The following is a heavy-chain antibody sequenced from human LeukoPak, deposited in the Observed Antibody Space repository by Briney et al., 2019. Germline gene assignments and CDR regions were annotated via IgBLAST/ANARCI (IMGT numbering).Heavy chain of an antibody. D-gene: IGHD2-15*01. CDR3: AKVGDHIVVVVANPLYFDY. J-gene: IGHJ4*02. Sequence: GRSLRLSCAASGFTFRIYGMHWVRQAPGEGLEWVAVISYDGSNKYFADSVKGRFTISRDNSKNTLYLQMNSLRAEDTAVYYCAKVGDHIVVVVANPLYFDYWGQGTLVTVSS. V-gene: IGHV3-30*18. CDR2: ISYDGSNK. CDR1: GFTFRIYG.